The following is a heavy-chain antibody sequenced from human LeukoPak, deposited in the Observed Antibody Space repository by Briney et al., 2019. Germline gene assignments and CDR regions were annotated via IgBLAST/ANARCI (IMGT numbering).Heavy chain of an antibody. D-gene: IGHD3-10*01. J-gene: IGHJ4*02. CDR2: IIPIFGTA. CDR3: ARDQDGSGSFDY. V-gene: IGHV1-69*01. Sequence: SVKVSCKASGGTFSNYAINWVRQAPGQGLEWMGGIIPIFGTANYAQNFQGRVTITADESTTTAYLELSGLRSEDTAVYYCARDQDGSGSFDYWGQGTLVTVSS. CDR1: GGTFSNYA.